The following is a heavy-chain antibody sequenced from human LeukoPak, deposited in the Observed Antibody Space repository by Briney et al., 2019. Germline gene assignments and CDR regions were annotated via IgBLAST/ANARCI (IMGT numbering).Heavy chain of an antibody. V-gene: IGHV1-18*01. D-gene: IGHD6-13*01. CDR1: GYTFTSYG. J-gene: IGHJ4*02. CDR2: ISAYNGNT. Sequence: ASVKVSCKPSGYTFTSYGISWVRQAPGQGLEWMGWISAYNGNTNYAQKLQGRVTMTTDTSTSTAYMELRSLRSDDTAVYHCASMQEYSSSWYYFDYWGQGTLVTVSS. CDR3: ASMQEYSSSWYYFDY.